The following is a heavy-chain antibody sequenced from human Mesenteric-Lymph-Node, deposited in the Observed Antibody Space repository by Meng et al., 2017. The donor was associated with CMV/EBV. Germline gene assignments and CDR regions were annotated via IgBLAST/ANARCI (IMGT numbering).Heavy chain of an antibody. CDR2: IKQDGSEK. D-gene: IGHD3-3*01. J-gene: IGHJ5*02. Sequence: GESLKISCAASGFTFSSYWMSWVRQAPGKGLEWVANIKQDGSEKYYVDSVKGRFTISRDNAKNSLYLQMNSLRAEDTAVYYCARDPHYDFWSGYPYNWFDPWGQGTLVTVSS. V-gene: IGHV3-7*01. CDR1: GFTFSSYW. CDR3: ARDPHYDFWSGYPYNWFDP.